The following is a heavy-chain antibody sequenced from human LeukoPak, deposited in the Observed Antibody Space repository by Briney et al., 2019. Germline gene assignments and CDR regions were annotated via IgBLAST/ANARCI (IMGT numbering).Heavy chain of an antibody. CDR3: ASTKSYSGSYLIDY. J-gene: IGHJ4*02. CDR1: GGSFTSNTYY. CDR2: IYTSGST. V-gene: IGHV4-4*07. Sequence: SETLSLTCTVSGGSFTSNTYYWNWIRQPAGKGLEWIGRIYTSGSTNYNPSLKSRVTMSVDTSKNQFSLKLSSVTAADTAVYYCASTKSYSGSYLIDYWGQGTLVTVSS. D-gene: IGHD1-26*01.